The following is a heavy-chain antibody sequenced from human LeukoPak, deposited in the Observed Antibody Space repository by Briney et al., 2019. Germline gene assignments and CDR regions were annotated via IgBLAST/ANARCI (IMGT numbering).Heavy chain of an antibody. CDR1: GGSISSYY. J-gene: IGHJ6*03. D-gene: IGHD3-3*01. CDR3: ARVGPPPYYDFWSGYYHYYYYYMDV. CDR2: IYYSGST. V-gene: IGHV4-59*01. Sequence: SETLSLTCTVSGGSISSYYWSWIRQPPGKGLEWIGYIYYSGSTNYNPSLKSRVTISVDTSKNQFSLKLSSVTAADTAVYYCARVGPPPYYDFWSGYYHYYYYYMDVWGKGTTVTVSS.